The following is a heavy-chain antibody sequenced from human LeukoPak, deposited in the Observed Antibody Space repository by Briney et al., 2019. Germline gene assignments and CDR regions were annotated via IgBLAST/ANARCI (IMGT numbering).Heavy chain of an antibody. CDR3: ARGSTVWQGGWFDP. J-gene: IGHJ5*02. V-gene: IGHV4-4*07. CDR2: IYTSGST. CDR1: GGSISSYC. Sequence: PSETLSLTCTVSGGSISSYCWSWIRQPAGKGLEWIGRIYTSGSTNYNPSLKSRVTMSVDTSKNQFSLKLSSVTAADTAVYYCARGSTVWQGGWFDPWGQGTLVTVSS. D-gene: IGHD2-2*01.